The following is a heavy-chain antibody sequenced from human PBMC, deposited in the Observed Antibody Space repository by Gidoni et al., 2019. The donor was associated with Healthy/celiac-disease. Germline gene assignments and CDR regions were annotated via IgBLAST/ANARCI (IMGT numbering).Heavy chain of an antibody. CDR3: ARVHNWGSAFDI. V-gene: IGHV3-66*01. J-gene: IGHJ3*02. CDR2: IYSGGST. Sequence: EVQLVESGGGLVPPGGSLRLSCAASGFTVSSNYMSWVRQAPGKGLEWVAVIYSGGSTYYADSVKGRFTISRDNSKNTLYLQMNSLRAEDTAVYYCARVHNWGSAFDIWGQGTMVTVSS. D-gene: IGHD1-1*01. CDR1: GFTVSSNY.